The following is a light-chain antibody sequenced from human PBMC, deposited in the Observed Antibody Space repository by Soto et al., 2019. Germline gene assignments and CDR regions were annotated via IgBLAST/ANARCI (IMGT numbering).Light chain of an antibody. Sequence: DIVMTQSPDSLAVSLGERATINCKSSQSVFYSSNNNNFLAWYQQKPGQPPKLLIYWASTRKSGVPDRFSASGSGADFTLTISSLQAEDVAIYYCQQYYSNPPTFGGGTKLEIK. CDR1: QSVFYSSNNNNF. J-gene: IGKJ4*01. V-gene: IGKV4-1*01. CDR2: WAS. CDR3: QQYYSNPPT.